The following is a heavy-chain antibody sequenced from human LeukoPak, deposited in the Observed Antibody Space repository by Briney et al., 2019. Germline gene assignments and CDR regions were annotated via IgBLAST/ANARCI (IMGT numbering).Heavy chain of an antibody. J-gene: IGHJ4*02. V-gene: IGHV4-39*01. D-gene: IGHD3-10*01. CDR2: IYNSGST. CDR3: ASLGGSGRSFDY. Sequence: SETLSLTCTVSGGSISSSSYYCGWIRQPPGKGLEWMGNIYNSGSTYYHPSLKSRATISVDTSKNQFSLRLRSVTAADTAVYYCASLGGSGRSFDYWGQGTLVTVSS. CDR1: GGSISSSSYY.